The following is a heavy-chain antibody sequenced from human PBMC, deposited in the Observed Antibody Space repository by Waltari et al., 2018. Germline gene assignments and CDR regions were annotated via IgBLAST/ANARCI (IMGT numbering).Heavy chain of an antibody. J-gene: IGHJ5*02. Sequence: QVQLVQSGAEVKKPGASVKVSCKASGYTFTGYYMHWVRQAPGQGLEWMGRMNPNSGGTNYAQEVQGRVTMTRDTAISTAYMELSRLRSDDTAVYYCARDLVGGRGWFDPWGQGTLVTVSS. CDR1: GYTFTGYY. CDR3: ARDLVGGRGWFDP. CDR2: MNPNSGGT. D-gene: IGHD1-26*01. V-gene: IGHV1-2*06.